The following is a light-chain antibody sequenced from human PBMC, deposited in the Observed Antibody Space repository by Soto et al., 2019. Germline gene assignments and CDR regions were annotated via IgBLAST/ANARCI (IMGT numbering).Light chain of an antibody. CDR2: DAS. J-gene: IGKJ1*01. Sequence: EIVLTQSPGTLSLSPGERATLSCRASQSVSSYLAWYQQKPGQAPRLLIYDASNRATGIPARFSGSGSGTDFTLTISSLQSEDFAIYYCQQYNNWSWTFGQGTKVDIK. CDR1: QSVSSY. V-gene: IGKV3-11*01. CDR3: QQYNNWSWT.